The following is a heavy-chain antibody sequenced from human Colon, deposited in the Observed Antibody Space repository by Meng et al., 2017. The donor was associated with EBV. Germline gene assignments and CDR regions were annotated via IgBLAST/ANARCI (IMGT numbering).Heavy chain of an antibody. CDR2: ISTNTGNP. J-gene: IGHJ4*02. D-gene: IGHD6-19*01. V-gene: IGHV7-4-1*02. Sequence: QLELVQSGSDVKKPGASVKFSCKASGYPFTRYPMNWVRQAPGQGLEWMGWISTNTGNPTYAQGFTGRFVFSVDTSVSTAYLQISSLKAEDTAVYYCGTLKYTSGFYGPAYWGQGALVTVSS. CDR1: GYPFTRYP. CDR3: GTLKYTSGFYGPAY.